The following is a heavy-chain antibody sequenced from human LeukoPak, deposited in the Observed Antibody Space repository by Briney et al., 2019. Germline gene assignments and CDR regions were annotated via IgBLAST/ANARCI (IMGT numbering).Heavy chain of an antibody. Sequence: GASVKVSCKASGYTFTSYGISWVRQAPGQGLEWTGWISAYNGNTNYAQKLQGRVTMTTDTSTSTAYMELRSLRSDDTAVYYCARDVGQQWLDNWFDPWGQGTLVTVSS. CDR2: ISAYNGNT. J-gene: IGHJ5*02. CDR1: GYTFTSYG. CDR3: ARDVGQQWLDNWFDP. V-gene: IGHV1-18*01. D-gene: IGHD6-19*01.